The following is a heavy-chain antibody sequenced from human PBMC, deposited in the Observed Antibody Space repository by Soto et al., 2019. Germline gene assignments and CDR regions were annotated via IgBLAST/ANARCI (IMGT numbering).Heavy chain of an antibody. CDR2: ISGSGGST. Sequence: PGGSLRLSCAASGFTFSSYAMSWVRQAPGKGLEWVSAISGSGGSTYYADSVKGRFTISRDNSKNTLYLQMNSLRADDTAVYYCARVGYGDYVGNGMDVWGQGTTVTVSS. CDR3: ARVGYGDYVGNGMDV. D-gene: IGHD4-17*01. J-gene: IGHJ6*02. CDR1: GFTFSSYA. V-gene: IGHV3-23*01.